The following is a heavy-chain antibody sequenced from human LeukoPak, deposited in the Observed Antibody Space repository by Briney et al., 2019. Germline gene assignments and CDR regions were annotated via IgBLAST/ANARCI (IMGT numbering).Heavy chain of an antibody. Sequence: SETLSLTRTVSGGSISSYYWSWIRQPPGKGLEWIGYIYYSGSTNYNPSLKSRVTISVDTSKNQFSLKLSSVTAADTAVYYCARLRYFDWPPDAFDIWGQGTMVTVSS. D-gene: IGHD3-9*01. J-gene: IGHJ3*02. V-gene: IGHV4-59*08. CDR2: IYYSGST. CDR1: GGSISSYY. CDR3: ARLRYFDWPPDAFDI.